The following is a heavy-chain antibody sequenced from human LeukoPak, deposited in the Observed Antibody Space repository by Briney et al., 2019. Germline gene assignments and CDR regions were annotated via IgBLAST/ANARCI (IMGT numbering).Heavy chain of an antibody. V-gene: IGHV3-11*01. CDR2: ISRTGNSI. CDR1: GFTFSDYY. J-gene: IGHJ4*02. Sequence: GGSLRLSCAASGFTFSDYYMSWIRQAPGKGLEWISYISRTGNSIYYADSVKGRFTISRDSAKNSLYLQMNSLRAEDTAVYYCARDSFYSSSWYYFDYWGQGTLVTVSS. D-gene: IGHD6-13*01. CDR3: ARDSFYSSSWYYFDY.